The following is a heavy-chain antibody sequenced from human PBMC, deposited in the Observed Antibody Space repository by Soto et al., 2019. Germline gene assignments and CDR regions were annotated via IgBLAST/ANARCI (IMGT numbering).Heavy chain of an antibody. CDR3: AKETTLDSSSWYLSGMDV. J-gene: IGHJ6*02. Sequence: QVQLVESGGGVVQPGRSLRLSCAASAFTFSSYGMHWFRQAPGKGLEWVALISYDGGNKYYTESVRGRFTISRDNAKNTLYLQMNSLRAEDTAVYFCAKETTLDSSSWYLSGMDVWGQGTPVIVSS. CDR2: ISYDGGNK. D-gene: IGHD6-13*01. V-gene: IGHV3-30*18. CDR1: AFTFSSYG.